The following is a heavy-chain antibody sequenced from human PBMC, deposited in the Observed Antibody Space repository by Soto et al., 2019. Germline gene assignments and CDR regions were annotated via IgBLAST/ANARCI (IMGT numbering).Heavy chain of an antibody. CDR2: SSGRGGDT. Sequence: GGSLRLSCSASGFTFTRYAMSWVRQAPGKGLEWVSGSSGRGGDTKSSDSVTGRITISRENTQKMLYLQMNSMRAEDTAVDXYATHDLWTIYNTALNPWGXXTXVTVSS. CDR1: GFTFTRYA. CDR3: ATHDLWTIYNTALNP. D-gene: IGHD3-3*01. J-gene: IGHJ5*02. V-gene: IGHV3-23*01.